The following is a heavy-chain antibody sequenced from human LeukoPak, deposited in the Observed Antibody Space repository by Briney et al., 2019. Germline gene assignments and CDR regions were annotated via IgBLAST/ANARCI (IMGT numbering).Heavy chain of an antibody. J-gene: IGHJ3*02. Sequence: AGGSLRLSFSASTFTYSTYSMNWVRQAPGKGLEWVSYISSSGITRYYADSVKGRFTISRDNAKNSLYLQMNSLRDEDTAVYYCARDRVGATAGAAFDIGGQGTMVTVSS. V-gene: IGHV3-48*02. D-gene: IGHD1-26*01. CDR2: ISSSGITR. CDR3: ARDRVGATAGAAFDI. CDR1: TFTYSTYS.